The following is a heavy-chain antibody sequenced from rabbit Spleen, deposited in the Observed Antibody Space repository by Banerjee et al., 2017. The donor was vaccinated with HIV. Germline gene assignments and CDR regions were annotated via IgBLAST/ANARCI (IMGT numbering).Heavy chain of an antibody. Sequence: QSLEESGGDLVKPGASLTLTCKASGFPFSEKAVMCWVRQAPGKGLEWIACINAVTGSAYYASWVNGRFSISRENTQNTVSLQLNSLTAADTATYFCARGGGLWGQGTLVTVS. CDR2: INAVTGSA. J-gene: IGHJ3*01. CDR3: ARGGGL. V-gene: IGHV1S40*01. CDR1: GFPFSEKAV.